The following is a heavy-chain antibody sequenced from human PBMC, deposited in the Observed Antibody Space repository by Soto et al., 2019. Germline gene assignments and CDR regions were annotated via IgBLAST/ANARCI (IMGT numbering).Heavy chain of an antibody. J-gene: IGHJ6*03. V-gene: IGHV3-9*01. Sequence: GGSLRLSCAASGFTFDDYAMHWVRQAPGKGLEWVSGISWNSGSIGYADSVKGRFTISRDNAKNSLYLQMNSLRAEDTALYYCAKNFLSDVILPAAIGGSWYMDVWGKGTTVTVSS. CDR2: ISWNSGSI. CDR3: AKNFLSDVILPAAIGGSWYMDV. CDR1: GFTFDDYA. D-gene: IGHD2-2*02.